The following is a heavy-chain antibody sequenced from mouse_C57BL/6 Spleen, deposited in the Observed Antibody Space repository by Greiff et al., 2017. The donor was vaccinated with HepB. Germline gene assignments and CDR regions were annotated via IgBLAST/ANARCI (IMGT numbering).Heavy chain of an antibody. V-gene: IGHV3-6*01. J-gene: IGHJ4*01. D-gene: IGHD4-1*01. CDR2: ISYDGSN. CDR1: GYSITSGYY. CDR3: ARRNWDKGYAMDY. Sequence: EVQVVESGPGLVKPSQSLSLTCSVTGYSITSGYYWNWIRQFPGNKLEWMGYISYDGSNNYNPSLKNRISITRDTSKNQFFLKLNSVTTEDTATYYWARRNWDKGYAMDYWGQGTSVTVSS.